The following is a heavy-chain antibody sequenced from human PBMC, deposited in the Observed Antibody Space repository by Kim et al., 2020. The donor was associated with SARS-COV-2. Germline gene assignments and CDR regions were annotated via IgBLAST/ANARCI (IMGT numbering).Heavy chain of an antibody. V-gene: IGHV3-21*01. CDR1: GFTFSSYS. CDR3: AALRAFESPFDY. CDR2: ISSSSRYI. J-gene: IGHJ4*02. D-gene: IGHD3-3*02. Sequence: GGSLRLSCAASGFTFSSYSMNWVRQAPGKGLEWVSSISSSSRYIYYADSVKGRFTISRDNAKNSLYLQMNSLRAEDTAVYYCAALRAFESPFDYWGQGTLFTVSS.